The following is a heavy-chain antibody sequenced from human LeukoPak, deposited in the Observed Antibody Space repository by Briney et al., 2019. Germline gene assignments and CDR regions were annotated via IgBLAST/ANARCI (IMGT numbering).Heavy chain of an antibody. V-gene: IGHV4-61*02. J-gene: IGHJ4*02. Sequence: SQTLSLTCTVSGDSISSGSYYWSWIRQPAGMRLEWIGRIYTSGITNYNPSLKSRVTISVDTSKNQFSLKLSSVTAADTAFYYCASEGVVRYLFDYWGQGTLVTVSS. CDR3: ASEGVVRYLFDY. CDR2: IYTSGIT. D-gene: IGHD3-3*01. CDR1: GDSISSGSYY.